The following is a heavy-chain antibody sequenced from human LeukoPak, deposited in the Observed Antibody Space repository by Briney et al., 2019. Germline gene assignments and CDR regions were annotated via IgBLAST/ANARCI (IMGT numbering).Heavy chain of an antibody. J-gene: IGHJ4*02. Sequence: SETLSLTCTVSGASVSSHYWSWIRQPPGKGLEWIGYVSYSGGTNYNPSLKSRVTISLDTSKDQFSLRLNSVTAAATAVYYCARLSTYYDFWSPLDYWGQGTLVTVSS. CDR3: ARLSTYYDFWSPLDY. V-gene: IGHV4-59*02. CDR1: GASVSSHY. CDR2: VSYSGGT. D-gene: IGHD3-3*01.